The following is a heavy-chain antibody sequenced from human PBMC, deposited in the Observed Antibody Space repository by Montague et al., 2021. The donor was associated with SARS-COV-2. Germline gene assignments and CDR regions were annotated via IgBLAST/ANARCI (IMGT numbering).Heavy chain of an antibody. D-gene: IGHD4-23*01. CDR2: IYSNGVT. V-gene: IGHV4-30-4*01. Sequence: SQTLSLTCQVSGVGITSGEYFWTWIRQPPGKGPEWIGNIYSNGVTYHNPSLNSRPTISTDTSTNQLSLTLTSVTAADTAVYYCARGVMTSVAGFDSWGQGTLVAVSS. CDR3: ARGVMTSVAGFDS. J-gene: IGHJ4*02. CDR1: GVGITSGEYF.